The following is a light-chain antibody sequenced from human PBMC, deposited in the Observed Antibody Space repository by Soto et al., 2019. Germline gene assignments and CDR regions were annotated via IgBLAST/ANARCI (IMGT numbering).Light chain of an antibody. CDR1: QSVRNNN. V-gene: IGKV3-20*01. CDR3: QQYGSSAPIT. J-gene: IGKJ5*01. Sequence: EIVLTQSPGTLSLSPGERATLSCRASQSVRNNNLNWYQQKAGQAPRLLIYGASIRATGIPDRFSGSGSGTDFTLTISRLEPEDFALYFCQQYGSSAPITFGQVTRLEIK. CDR2: GAS.